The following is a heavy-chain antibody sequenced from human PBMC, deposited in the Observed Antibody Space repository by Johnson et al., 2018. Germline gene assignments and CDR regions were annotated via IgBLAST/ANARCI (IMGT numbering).Heavy chain of an antibody. CDR1: GFTFNTYW. V-gene: IGHV3-74*02. CDR3: ARPSGSSGRFLEGSPSFQH. Sequence: VQLVQSGGGLVQPGGSLRLSCAASGFTFNTYWMHWVRQVPGKGLVWVSRISSDGSMTTYADTVRDRFPISRDNAKNTVYLLMNSLRAEDPAVYYCARPSGSSGRFLEGSPSFQHWGQGTLVTVSS. J-gene: IGHJ1*01. D-gene: IGHD3-22*01. CDR2: ISSDGSMT.